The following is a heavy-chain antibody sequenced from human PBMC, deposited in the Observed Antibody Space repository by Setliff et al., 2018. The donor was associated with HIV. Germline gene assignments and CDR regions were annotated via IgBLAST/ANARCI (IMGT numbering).Heavy chain of an antibody. CDR1: GYTFTDYF. D-gene: IGHD7-27*01. V-gene: IGHV1-2*02. Sequence: ASVKVSCKASGYTFTDYFMNWVRQAPGQGLEWMGWIGPNHGDTRLTNTFRGRVTMTTDTSLNTAYVELSGLRCDDTSVHFCARQLSNSLDFWGQGTLVTVSS. CDR2: IGPNHGDT. J-gene: IGHJ4*02. CDR3: ARQLSNSLDF.